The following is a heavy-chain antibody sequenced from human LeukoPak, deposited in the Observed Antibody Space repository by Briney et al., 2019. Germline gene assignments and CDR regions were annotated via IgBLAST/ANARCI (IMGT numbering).Heavy chain of an antibody. CDR2: ISGSGGAT. CDR1: GFTFSSYT. CDR3: ARESDKPYFDY. V-gene: IGHV3-23*01. Sequence: PGGSLTLSCAASGFTFSSYTMNWVRQAPGKGLEWVSTISGSGGATYYADSVKGRFTISRDNSKNTLYLEMNSLRAEDTAVYYCARESDKPYFDYWGQGTLVTVSS. J-gene: IGHJ4*02.